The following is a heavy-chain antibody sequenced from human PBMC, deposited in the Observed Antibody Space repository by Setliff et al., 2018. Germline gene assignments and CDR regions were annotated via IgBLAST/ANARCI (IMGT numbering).Heavy chain of an antibody. J-gene: IGHJ6*04. V-gene: IGHV2-5*01. CDR2: IYWNVDY. Sequence: VSGPTLVNPTETLTLTCTFSGFSLTTSGVGVGWFRQHPGKALEWLALIYWNVDYRTSPFLRDRLTISKDTSKNQVVLTMTFMDPAETDTYYYALSLTVGRNRVVRGVNRIYYYALSGWDKETTFTVAS. CDR3: ALSLTVGRNRVVRGVNRIYYYALSG. D-gene: IGHD3-10*01. CDR1: GFSLTTSGVG.